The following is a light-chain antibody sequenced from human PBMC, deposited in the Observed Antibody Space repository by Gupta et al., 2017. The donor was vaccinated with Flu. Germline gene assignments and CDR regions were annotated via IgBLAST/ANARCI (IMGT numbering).Light chain of an antibody. V-gene: IGLV4-69*01. J-gene: IGLJ3*02. CDR3: QSWVIGVRV. CDR1: TGHSSYA. Sequence: PPLSLSRAASVKLTCTLSTGHSSYAIAWLQQQPEKVPRYLMKVNSDGSHKNGDGIPDRFSGSSSGAERYLTISILQSEDEADYYCQSWVIGVRVFGGGTKLTVL. CDR2: VNSDGSH.